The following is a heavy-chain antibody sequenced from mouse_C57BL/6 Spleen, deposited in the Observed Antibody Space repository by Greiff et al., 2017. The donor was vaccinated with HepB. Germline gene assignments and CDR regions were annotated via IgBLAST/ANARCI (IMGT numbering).Heavy chain of an antibody. V-gene: IGHV1-59*01. Sequence: QVQLQQPGAELVRPGTSVKLSCKASGYTFTSYWMHWVKQRPGQGLEWIGVIDPSDSYTNYNQKFKGKATLTVDTSSSTAYMQLSSLTSEDSAVYYCARGSYYYGSSQAWFAYWGQGTLVTVSA. D-gene: IGHD1-1*01. CDR1: GYTFTSYW. CDR2: IDPSDSYT. J-gene: IGHJ3*01. CDR3: ARGSYYYGSSQAWFAY.